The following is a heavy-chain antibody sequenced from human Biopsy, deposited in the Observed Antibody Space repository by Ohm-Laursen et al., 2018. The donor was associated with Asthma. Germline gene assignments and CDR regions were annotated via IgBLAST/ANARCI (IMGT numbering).Heavy chain of an antibody. Sequence: SLRLSCSASGFMLRSFGMHWVRQAPGKGLEWVAVISYDGNHKFYEDSVKGRFTISRGNSKNTLYLQMNSLRTEDTAVYYCAKRRGYSGHDNDYWGQGTLVIVSS. CDR2: ISYDGNHK. CDR1: GFMLRSFG. D-gene: IGHD5-12*01. CDR3: AKRRGYSGHDNDY. J-gene: IGHJ4*02. V-gene: IGHV3-30*18.